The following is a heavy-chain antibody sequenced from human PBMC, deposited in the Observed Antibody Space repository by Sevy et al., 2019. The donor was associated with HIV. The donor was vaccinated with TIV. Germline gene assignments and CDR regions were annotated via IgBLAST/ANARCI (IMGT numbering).Heavy chain of an antibody. CDR2: IYYNGHI. Sequence: SETLSLTCTVSGGSITSLYWNWIRQPPGKGLEWIANIYYNGHINYNPSLKSRVTISLDTCKNQFSLRLRSVTAEDTAMYYCAGENAWGRGYSWGQGTLVTVSS. D-gene: IGHD6-25*01. CDR3: AGENAWGRGYS. J-gene: IGHJ5*02. CDR1: GGSITSLY. V-gene: IGHV4-59*08.